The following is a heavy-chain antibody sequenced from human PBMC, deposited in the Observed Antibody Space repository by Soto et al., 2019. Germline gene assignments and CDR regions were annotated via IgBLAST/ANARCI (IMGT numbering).Heavy chain of an antibody. CDR2: IFYSGNT. Sequence: QLQLQESGPGLVKPSETLSLTCTVSGGSFSNSVYYWGWIRQPPGKGLEWIGSIFYSGNTYYNPSLKSRVTMSVDTSMHQLSLKLRSVTAADTAVYYCARQVPVDWFDPWGQGTLVTVSS. V-gene: IGHV4-39*01. D-gene: IGHD2-15*01. J-gene: IGHJ5*02. CDR1: GGSFSNSVYY. CDR3: ARQVPVDWFDP.